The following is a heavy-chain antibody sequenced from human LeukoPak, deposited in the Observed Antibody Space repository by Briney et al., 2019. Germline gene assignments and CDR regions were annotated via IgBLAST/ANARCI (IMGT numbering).Heavy chain of an antibody. CDR3: ARGSYYNGALDY. CDR1: GGSISSSSYY. D-gene: IGHD3-10*01. V-gene: IGHV4-39*07. CDR2: IHYSGST. Sequence: SETLSLTCTVSGGSISSSSYYWGWIRQPPGKGLEWIGSIHYSGSTYYNPSLKSRVTISVDTSKNQFSLKLSSVTAADTAVYYCARGSYYNGALDYWGQGTLVTVSS. J-gene: IGHJ4*02.